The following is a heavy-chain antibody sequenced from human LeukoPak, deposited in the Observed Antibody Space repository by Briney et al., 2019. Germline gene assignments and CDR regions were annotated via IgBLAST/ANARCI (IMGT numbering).Heavy chain of an antibody. D-gene: IGHD6-6*01. CDR3: ARARYSSSYYFDY. J-gene: IGHJ4*02. CDR2: IWYDGSNK. CDR1: GFTFSSYG. V-gene: IGHV3-33*01. Sequence: ESGGSLRLSCAASGFTFSSYGMHWVRQAPGKGLEWVAVIWYDGSNKYYADSVKGRFTISRDNSKNTLYLQMNSLRAEDTAVYYCARARYSSSYYFDYWGQGTLVTVSS.